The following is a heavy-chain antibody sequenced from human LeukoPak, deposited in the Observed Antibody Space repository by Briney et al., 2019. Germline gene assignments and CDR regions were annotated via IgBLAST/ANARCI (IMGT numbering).Heavy chain of an antibody. Sequence: GGSLRLSCAASGFTFSNYAIHWVRQAPGKGLEWVAVISSDARNEYYADSVKGRFTISRDNSKNTLYLQMNSLRAEDTAVYYCAREQGMVRGSWFDPWGQGTLVTVSS. CDR2: ISSDARNE. CDR3: AREQGMVRGSWFDP. D-gene: IGHD3-10*01. CDR1: GFTFSNYA. V-gene: IGHV3-30*04. J-gene: IGHJ5*02.